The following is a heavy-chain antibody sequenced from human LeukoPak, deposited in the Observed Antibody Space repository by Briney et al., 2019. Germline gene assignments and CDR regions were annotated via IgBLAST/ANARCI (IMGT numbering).Heavy chain of an antibody. Sequence: PSETLSLTCAVYGGSFSGYYWSWIRQPAGKGLEWIGRIYTSGSTNYNPSLKSRVTISVDTSKNQFSLKLSSVTAADTAVYYCARGPNGYYYDSSGPIGGAFDIWGQGTMVTVSS. CDR2: IYTSGST. J-gene: IGHJ3*02. V-gene: IGHV4-59*10. CDR3: ARGPNGYYYDSSGPIGGAFDI. D-gene: IGHD3-22*01. CDR1: GGSFSGYY.